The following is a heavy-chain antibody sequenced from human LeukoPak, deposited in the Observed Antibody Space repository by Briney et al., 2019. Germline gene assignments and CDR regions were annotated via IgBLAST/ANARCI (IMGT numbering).Heavy chain of an antibody. J-gene: IGHJ5*02. V-gene: IGHV3-48*02. CDR3: ARVEWFGEPDGSYNNWFDP. D-gene: IGHD3-10*01. CDR2: ISSSSSNI. Sequence: GGSLRLSCAASGFTFSSYSMNWVRQAPGKGLEWVSYISSSSSNIYYADSVKGRFTISRDNAKNSLYLQMNSLRDEDTAVYYCARVEWFGEPDGSYNNWFDPWGQGTLVTVSS. CDR1: GFTFSSYS.